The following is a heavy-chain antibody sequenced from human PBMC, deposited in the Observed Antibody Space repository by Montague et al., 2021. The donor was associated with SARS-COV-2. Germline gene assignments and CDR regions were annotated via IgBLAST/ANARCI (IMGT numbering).Heavy chain of an antibody. D-gene: IGHD3-10*01. CDR2: INHSGST. CDR1: GGSFTNYY. J-gene: IGHJ5*01. V-gene: IGHV4-34*01. Sequence: SETLSLTCAVRGGSFTNYYWNWIRQSPGKGLETLGEINHSGSTNYNPSLKSRVTISVDMSKSQVSLNLTSVTAADTAIYYCARARGRTGCFDSWGQGIQVTVSS. CDR3: ARARGRTGCFDS.